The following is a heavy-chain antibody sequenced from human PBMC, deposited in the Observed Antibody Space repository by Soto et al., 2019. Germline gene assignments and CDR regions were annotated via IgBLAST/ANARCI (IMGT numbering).Heavy chain of an antibody. D-gene: IGHD2-21*02. J-gene: IGHJ3*01. CDR2: ISYSGNT. V-gene: IGHV4-61*08. CDR3: ARLQYTVVTPIDL. Sequence: TSETLSLTCTVSGGSISRDDYYWSWIRQPPGKGLEWIAHISYSGNTNYNLSLQSRVTISLDTSKNQISLRLTSVTAADTAVYYCARLQYTVVTPIDLWGQGTMVTVSS. CDR1: GGSISRDDYY.